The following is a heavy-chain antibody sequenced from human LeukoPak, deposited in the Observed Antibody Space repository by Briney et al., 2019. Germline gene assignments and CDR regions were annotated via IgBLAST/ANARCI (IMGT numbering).Heavy chain of an antibody. CDR1: GYTFTSYD. J-gene: IGHJ4*02. CDR2: MNPNSGNT. CDR3: ARGSGGASHY. V-gene: IGHV1-8*01. D-gene: IGHD1-26*01. Sequence: ASVKVSCKASGYTFTSYDINWVRQASGQGLEWMGWMNPNSGNTGYAQEFQGRVTMARNTSISTAYMELSSLKSEDAAVYYCARGSGGASHYWGQGNLVTVSP.